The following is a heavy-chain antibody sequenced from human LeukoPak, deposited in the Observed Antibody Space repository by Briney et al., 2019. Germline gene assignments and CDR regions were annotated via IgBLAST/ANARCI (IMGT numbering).Heavy chain of an antibody. CDR1: GDSISSSAFY. Sequence: PSETLSLTCTVSGDSISSSAFYWGWIRQPPGKGLEWIASISYSGKTLYNPSLQTRVTISVDTSKNQFSLKLSSVTAADTAVYYCATTTSILAFDIWGQGTMVTVSS. CDR3: ATTTSILAFDI. J-gene: IGHJ3*02. V-gene: IGHV4-39*07. D-gene: IGHD3-3*01. CDR2: ISYSGKT.